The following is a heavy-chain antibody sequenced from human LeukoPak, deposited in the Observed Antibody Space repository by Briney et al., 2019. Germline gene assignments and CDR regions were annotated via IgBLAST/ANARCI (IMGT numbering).Heavy chain of an antibody. Sequence: SQTLSLTCAISGDSVSSNSAAWNWIRQSPSRGLEWLGRTYYRSKWSYGYAISVRSRITINPDTSKNQFSLQLKSVTPDDTAVYYCARIHSSSSDDFDYWGQGTLVTVSS. D-gene: IGHD6-6*01. CDR1: GDSVSSNSAA. V-gene: IGHV6-1*01. CDR2: TYYRSKWSY. CDR3: ARIHSSSSDDFDY. J-gene: IGHJ4*02.